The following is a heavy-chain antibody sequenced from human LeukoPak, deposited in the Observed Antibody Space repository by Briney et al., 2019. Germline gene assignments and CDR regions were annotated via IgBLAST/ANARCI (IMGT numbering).Heavy chain of an antibody. CDR1: RGSFSGYY. V-gene: IGHV4-34*01. D-gene: IGHD2-2*01. CDR2: INHSGST. Sequence: PSETLSLTCQLCRGSFSGYYWSWIRQPPGKGLEWIGEINHSGSTNYNPSIKSRVTISVDTSKNQFSLKLSSVTAADTAVYYCARRGVVPAARRQFDYWGQGTLVTVSS. CDR3: ARRGVVPAARRQFDY. J-gene: IGHJ4*02.